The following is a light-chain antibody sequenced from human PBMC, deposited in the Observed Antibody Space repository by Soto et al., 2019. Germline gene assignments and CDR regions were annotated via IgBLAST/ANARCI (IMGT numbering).Light chain of an antibody. J-gene: IGKJ1*01. CDR2: KAS. CDR1: QSISNW. V-gene: IGKV1-5*03. Sequence: DIQMTQSPSTLSASVGDRVTITCRASQSISNWLAWYQQKPGEAPKLLIYKASILESGVPSRFSGSGSGTEFTLTISSLQPDAFATYYCQQYNSHSTFGQGTKV. CDR3: QQYNSHST.